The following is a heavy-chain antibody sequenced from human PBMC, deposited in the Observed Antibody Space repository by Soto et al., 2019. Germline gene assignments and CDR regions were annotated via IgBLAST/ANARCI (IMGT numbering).Heavy chain of an antibody. CDR3: ARDYYGSGSYYPTTTDY. CDR2: IIPIFGTA. Sequence: QVQLVQSGAEVKKPGSSVKVSCKASGGTFSSYAISWVRQAPGQGLEWMGGIIPIFGTANYAQKFQGRVTLTADESTSTAYMELSSLRSEDTAVYYWARDYYGSGSYYPTTTDYWGQGTLVTVSS. D-gene: IGHD3-10*01. V-gene: IGHV1-69*12. J-gene: IGHJ4*02. CDR1: GGTFSSYA.